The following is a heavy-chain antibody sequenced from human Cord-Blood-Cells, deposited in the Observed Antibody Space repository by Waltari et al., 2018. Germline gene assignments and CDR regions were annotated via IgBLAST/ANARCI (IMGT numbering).Heavy chain of an antibody. CDR3: ARDGVLLWFGELFDY. CDR2: ISSSGSTI. D-gene: IGHD3-10*01. V-gene: IGHV3-48*03. Sequence: EVQLVESGGGLVQPGGSLRLSCAASGFTFSSYEMNWVRQAPGNGLEWVSYISSSGSTIYYADSVKGRFTISRDNAKNSLYLQMNSLRAEDTAVYYCARDGVLLWFGELFDYWGQGTLVTVSS. CDR1: GFTFSSYE. J-gene: IGHJ4*02.